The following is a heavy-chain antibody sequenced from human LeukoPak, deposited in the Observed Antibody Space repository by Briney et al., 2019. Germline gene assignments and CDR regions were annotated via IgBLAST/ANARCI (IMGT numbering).Heavy chain of an antibody. D-gene: IGHD3-10*01. V-gene: IGHV4-61*05. CDR1: GYSINSISSTYY. Sequence: SETLSLTCTVSGYSINSISSTYYWGWVRQPTGKGLEWIGYISYSGSTKYNPSLKSRVTISVDRSKNQFSLKLSSVTAADTAVYYCARHAGSGSYDGLFDPWGQGTLVTVSS. J-gene: IGHJ5*02. CDR3: ARHAGSGSYDGLFDP. CDR2: ISYSGST.